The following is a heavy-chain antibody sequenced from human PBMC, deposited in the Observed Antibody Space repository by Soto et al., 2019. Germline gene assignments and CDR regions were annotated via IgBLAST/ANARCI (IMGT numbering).Heavy chain of an antibody. CDR2: IITILGIA. J-gene: IGHJ4*02. Sequence: QVQLVQSGAEVKKPGSSVKVSCKASVGTFSSYTISWVRQAPGQGLEWMGRIITILGIANYEQKFQGRVTITADKSTSTAYMELSSLRSEDTAVYYCARAEYSGYDKFDYWGKGTLVTVSS. CDR1: VGTFSSYT. CDR3: ARAEYSGYDKFDY. D-gene: IGHD5-12*01. V-gene: IGHV1-69*02.